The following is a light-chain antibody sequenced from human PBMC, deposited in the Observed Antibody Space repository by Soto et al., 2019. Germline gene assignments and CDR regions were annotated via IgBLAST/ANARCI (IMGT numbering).Light chain of an antibody. V-gene: IGKV3-20*01. CDR2: GAS. Sequence: EIVLTQSPGTLSLSPGERATLSCRASQSISSSYLAWYQQKPGHAPRLLISGASSRATGIPDRFSGSGSGTDFTLTIGRLEPEDLAVYFCQQYGSSPWTFGQGTKVEIK. CDR1: QSISSSY. J-gene: IGKJ1*01. CDR3: QQYGSSPWT.